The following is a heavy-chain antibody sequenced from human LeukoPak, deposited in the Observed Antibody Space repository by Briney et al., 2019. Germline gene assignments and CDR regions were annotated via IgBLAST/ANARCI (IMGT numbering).Heavy chain of an antibody. CDR1: GGSFSGYY. Sequence: SETLSLTCAVYGGSFSGYYWSWIRQPPGKGLEWIGEINHSGSTNYNPSLKSRVTISVDTSKNQFSLKLSSVTAADTAVYYCSMRADAFDIWGHGTMVTVSS. CDR3: SMRADAFDI. J-gene: IGHJ3*02. V-gene: IGHV4-34*01. CDR2: INHSGST.